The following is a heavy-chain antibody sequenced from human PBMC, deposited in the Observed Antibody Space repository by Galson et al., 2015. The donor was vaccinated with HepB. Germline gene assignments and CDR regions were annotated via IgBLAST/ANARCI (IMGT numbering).Heavy chain of an antibody. CDR2: ISYDGSNK. CDR3: ASLGPYYYGSGTNWFEP. Sequence: SLRLSCAASGFTFSTYAMHWVRQAPGKGLEWVAVISYDGSNKYYADSVKGRFTISRDNSKNTLYLQMNSLRAEDTAMYHCASLGPYYYGSGTNWFEPWGQGTLVTVSS. V-gene: IGHV3-30*04. J-gene: IGHJ5*02. CDR1: GFTFSTYA. D-gene: IGHD3-10*01.